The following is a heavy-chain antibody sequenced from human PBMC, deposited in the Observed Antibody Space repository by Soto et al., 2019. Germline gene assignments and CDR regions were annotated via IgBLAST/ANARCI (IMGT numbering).Heavy chain of an antibody. V-gene: IGHV4-59*08. CDR1: GGSFSGYY. CDR3: ARLPYRWFDP. J-gene: IGHJ5*02. CDR2: IYYSGST. Sequence: PSETLSLTCAVYGGSFSGYYWSWIRQPPGKGLEWIGYIYYSGSTNYNPSLKSRVIISIDTSKNQFSLKLSSVTAADTAIYYCARLPYRWFDPWGQGTLVTVSS. D-gene: IGHD3-16*02.